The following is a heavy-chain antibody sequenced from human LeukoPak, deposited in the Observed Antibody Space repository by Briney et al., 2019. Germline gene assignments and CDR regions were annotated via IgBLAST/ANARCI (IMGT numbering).Heavy chain of an antibody. J-gene: IGHJ3*02. CDR2: ISGSGGST. Sequence: PGGSLRLSSAASGFTFSSYAMSWVRQTPGKGLEWVSAISGSGGSTYYADSVKGRFTISRDNSKNTLYLQMNSLRAEDTAVYYCAKDRVGYYYDSSGYPDAFDIWGQGTMVTVSS. CDR1: GFTFSSYA. D-gene: IGHD3-22*01. CDR3: AKDRVGYYYDSSGYPDAFDI. V-gene: IGHV3-23*01.